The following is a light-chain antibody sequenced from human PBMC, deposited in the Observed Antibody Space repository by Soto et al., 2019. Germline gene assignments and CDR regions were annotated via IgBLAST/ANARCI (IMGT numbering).Light chain of an antibody. CDR2: DVS. CDR1: SSDVGGYNY. J-gene: IGLJ1*01. CDR3: SSYTSSSHYV. Sequence: QSALTQPASVSGSPGQSITISCTGTSSDVGGYNYVPWYQQHPGKAPKLMIYDVSNRPSGVSNRFSGSKSGNTASLTISGLQAEDEADYYCSSYTSSSHYVFGTGTKLTVL. V-gene: IGLV2-14*01.